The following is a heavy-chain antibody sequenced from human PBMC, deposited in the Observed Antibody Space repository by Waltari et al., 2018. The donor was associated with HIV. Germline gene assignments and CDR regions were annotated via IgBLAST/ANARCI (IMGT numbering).Heavy chain of an antibody. V-gene: IGHV3-74*01. D-gene: IGHD2-8*01. CDR2: MYNDGGVT. Sequence: MESGGTTVQPGGSLRLSCSASGFVFGSHRMHWVRHSPGGGRVWRSRMYNDGGVTKDADSVKVRFTISRDNAKNKLFLEMKSLRREDSGIYFCVKDVIVTHYGVYYSGLDAWGQGTAVTV. J-gene: IGHJ6*02. CDR3: VKDVIVTHYGVYYSGLDA. CDR1: GFVFGSHR.